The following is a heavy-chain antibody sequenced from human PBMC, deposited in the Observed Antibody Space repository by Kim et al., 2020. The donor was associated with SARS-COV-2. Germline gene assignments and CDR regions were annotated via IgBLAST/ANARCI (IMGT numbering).Heavy chain of an antibody. D-gene: IGHD1-1*01. J-gene: IGHJ3*02. V-gene: IGHV3-73*01. Sequence: GGSLRLSCAASGFIFSGSAMHWVRQASGKGLEWVGRIRSKANSYATAYAASVKGRITISRDDSKTTTYLQMNSLKTEATAEYYCTRGPGTTLALWAAFD. CDR2: IRSKANSYAT. CDR1: GFIFSGSA. CDR3: TRGPGTTLALWAAFD.